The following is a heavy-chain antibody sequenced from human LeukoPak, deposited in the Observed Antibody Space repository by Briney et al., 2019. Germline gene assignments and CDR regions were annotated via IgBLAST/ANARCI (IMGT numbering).Heavy chain of an antibody. D-gene: IGHD6-25*01. CDR1: GFTFSSFP. CDR3: ARDRAAFDS. CDR2: ITGRGGNT. J-gene: IGHJ4*02. Sequence: GGSLRLSCAASGFTFSSFPMSWVRQAPGKGLQWVSGITGRGGNTYYADSVEGRFTISRDNSKNTLSLQMDSMRAEDTAIYYCARDRAAFDSWGQGNLVTVSS. V-gene: IGHV3-23*01.